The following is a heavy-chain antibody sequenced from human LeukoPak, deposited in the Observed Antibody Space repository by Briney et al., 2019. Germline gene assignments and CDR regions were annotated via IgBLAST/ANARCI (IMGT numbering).Heavy chain of an antibody. Sequence: VSVIYSGGSTYYADSVKGRFTISRDNSKNTLYLQMNSLRAEDTAVYYCARAPSIFYYGMDVWGQGTTVTVSS. CDR2: IYSGGST. V-gene: IGHV3-66*01. J-gene: IGHJ6*02. CDR3: ARAPSIFYYGMDV. D-gene: IGHD3-9*01.